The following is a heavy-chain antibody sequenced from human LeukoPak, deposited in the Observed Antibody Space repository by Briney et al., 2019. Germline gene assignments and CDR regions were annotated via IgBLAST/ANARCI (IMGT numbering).Heavy chain of an antibody. D-gene: IGHD3-22*01. CDR2: ISGDSTDI. J-gene: IGHJ4*02. CDR3: ARRGYSDSSGYDY. CDR1: GFTFKNYA. V-gene: IGHV3-21*01. Sequence: PGGSLTLSCATSGFTFKNYAMNWVRQSPGKGLEWVSSISGDSTDIYYADSLMRRSTISRDNAKNSLYLQINSLRAEDTAIYYCARRGYSDSSGYDYWGQGTLVTVSS.